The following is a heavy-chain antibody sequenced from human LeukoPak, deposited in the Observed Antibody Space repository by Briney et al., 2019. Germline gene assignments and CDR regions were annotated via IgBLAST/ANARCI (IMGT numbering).Heavy chain of an antibody. D-gene: IGHD3-10*01. CDR1: GFTFSNYA. CDR3: ARDSTYYYDSGSSGPHYFDN. Sequence: GGSQRLSCAASGFTFSNYAMHWVRQAPGKGLEWVSLISSGGTYEYYADSVKGRFTISRDNSKNTLYLQLNSLRAEDTAVYYCARDSTYYYDSGSSGPHYFDNWGQGTLVTVSS. J-gene: IGHJ4*02. CDR2: ISSGGTYE. V-gene: IGHV3-30*01.